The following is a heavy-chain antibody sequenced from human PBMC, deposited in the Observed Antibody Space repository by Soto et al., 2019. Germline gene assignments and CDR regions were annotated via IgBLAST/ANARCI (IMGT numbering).Heavy chain of an antibody. J-gene: IGHJ4*02. V-gene: IGHV3-74*03. Sequence: EVQLVESGGGLVQPGGSLRLACATSGFTFSDEWMHWVRQAPGKGLVWVSRINGDGTDTTYADSVKGRFTISRDNAKNTVYLQMNGLRAEDTAVYYCAREVGRGSGSYYLDYWGQETLVTVSS. CDR1: GFTFSDEW. D-gene: IGHD3-16*01. CDR3: AREVGRGSGSYYLDY. CDR2: INGDGTDT.